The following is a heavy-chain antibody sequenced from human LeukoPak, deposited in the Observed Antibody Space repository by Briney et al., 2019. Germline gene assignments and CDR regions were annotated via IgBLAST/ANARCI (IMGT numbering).Heavy chain of an antibody. CDR2: ISSSGSTI. D-gene: IGHD1-26*01. CDR1: GFTFSDYY. Sequence: GGALRLSCAASGFTFSDYYMSWIRQAPGKGLEWVSYISSSGSTIYYADSVKGRFTISRDNAKNSPYLQMNSLRAEDTAVYYCASAVGWYDYYYGMDVWGQGTTVTVSS. CDR3: ASAVGWYDYYYGMDV. V-gene: IGHV3-11*01. J-gene: IGHJ6*02.